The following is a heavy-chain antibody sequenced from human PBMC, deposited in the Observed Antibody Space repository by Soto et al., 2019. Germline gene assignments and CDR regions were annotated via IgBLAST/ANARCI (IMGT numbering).Heavy chain of an antibody. CDR3: AAPFVGGGGGFDY. D-gene: IGHD2-21*01. J-gene: IGHJ4*02. CDR2: ISYDGTKK. Sequence: QVQLEESGGGVVQPERSLRLSCAASRFTFGSYAMHWVRQAPGKGLEWVASISYDGTKKDYADSLQGRFTISRDNSKSTLSLHMNSLRVENTAFYPWAAPFVGGGGGFDYWGRGTLVTVSS. V-gene: IGHV3-30-3*01. CDR1: RFTFGSYA.